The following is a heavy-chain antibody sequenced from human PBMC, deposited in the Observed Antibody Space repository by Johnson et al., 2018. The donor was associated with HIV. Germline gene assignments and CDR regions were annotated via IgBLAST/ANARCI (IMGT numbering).Heavy chain of an antibody. CDR3: ARAYSYGVFDI. CDR2: ISYDGSNK. J-gene: IGHJ3*02. D-gene: IGHD5-18*01. Sequence: QVQLVESGGGVVRPGGSLRLSCAASGFTFDDYGMSWVRQAPGKGLEWVAVISYDGSNKYYADSVKGRFTISRDNSKNTLYLQMNSLSAEDTALYYCARAYSYGVFDIWGQGTMVTVS. CDR1: GFTFDDYG. V-gene: IGHV3-30*03.